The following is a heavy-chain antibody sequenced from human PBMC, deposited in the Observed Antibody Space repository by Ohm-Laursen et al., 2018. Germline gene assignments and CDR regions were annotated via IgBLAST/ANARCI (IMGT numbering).Heavy chain of an antibody. CDR3: ASRWGN. V-gene: IGHV3-23*05. J-gene: IGHJ4*02. D-gene: IGHD3-16*01. Sequence: SLRLSCAASGFTFSSYAMTWVRQPPGKGLEWVSAVISSGSSTFYADSVKGRFTISRDNSKNTLYLQMNSLRADDTAVYYCASRWGNWGQGTLVTVSS. CDR1: GFTFSSYA. CDR2: VISSGSST.